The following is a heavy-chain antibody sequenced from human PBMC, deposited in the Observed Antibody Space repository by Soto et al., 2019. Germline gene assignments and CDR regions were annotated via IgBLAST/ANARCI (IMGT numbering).Heavy chain of an antibody. CDR2: INHSGST. Sequence: SETLSLTCAVYGGSFSGYYWSWIRQPPGKGLEWIGEINHSGSTNYNPSLKSRVTISVDTSKNQFSLKLSSVTAADTAVYYCARVDPYYYDYGMDVWGQGTTVTVSS. CDR1: GGSFSGYY. CDR3: ARVDPYYYDYGMDV. V-gene: IGHV4-34*01. J-gene: IGHJ6*02.